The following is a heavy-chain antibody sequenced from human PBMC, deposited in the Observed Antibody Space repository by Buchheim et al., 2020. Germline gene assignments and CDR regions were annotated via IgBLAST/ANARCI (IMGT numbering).Heavy chain of an antibody. V-gene: IGHV3-74*01. CDR1: GFTFSSYW. CDR3: ARDSIVVVPAANNWFDP. D-gene: IGHD2-2*01. CDR2: INSDGSST. J-gene: IGHJ5*02. Sequence: EVQLVESGGGLVQPGGSLRLSCAASGFTFSSYWMHWVRQAPGKGLVWVSRINSDGSSTSYADSVKGRFTISRANAKNTLSLQMNSLRAEDTAVYYCARDSIVVVPAANNWFDPWGQGTL.